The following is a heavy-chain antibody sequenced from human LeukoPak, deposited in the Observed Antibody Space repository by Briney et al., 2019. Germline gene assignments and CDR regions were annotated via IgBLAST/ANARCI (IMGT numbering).Heavy chain of an antibody. V-gene: IGHV4-59*01. CDR1: GGSMSTYY. Sequence: SETLSLTCTVSGGSMSTYYWTWIRQSPGKGLEWIGYIFYTGSTNYNPSLKSRVTISVDTSKNQFSLKLTSVTAADTAVYYCARSFYGGIPSAFDYWGQGTLVTVSS. CDR2: IFYTGST. D-gene: IGHD4-23*01. J-gene: IGHJ4*02. CDR3: ARSFYGGIPSAFDY.